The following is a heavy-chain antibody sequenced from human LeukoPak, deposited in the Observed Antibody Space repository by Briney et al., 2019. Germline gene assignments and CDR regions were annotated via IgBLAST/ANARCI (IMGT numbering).Heavy chain of an antibody. CDR1: GFSFSSHA. CDR2: INSGADYT. Sequence: GGSLRLSCAASGFSFSSHAMSWVRQAPGRGLEWVSVINSGADYTKYADSVKGRFTISRDNSRNTLYLQLNSLRAEDTAVYYCANRRSAYFSDYWGQGTLVTVSS. CDR3: ANRRSAYFSDY. J-gene: IGHJ4*02. D-gene: IGHD3-22*01. V-gene: IGHV3-23*01.